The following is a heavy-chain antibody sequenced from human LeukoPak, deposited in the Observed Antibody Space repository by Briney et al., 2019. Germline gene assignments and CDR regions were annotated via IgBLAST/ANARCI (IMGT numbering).Heavy chain of an antibody. CDR2: ISGSGGAT. D-gene: IGHD1-26*01. J-gene: IGHJ4*02. CDR1: GFTFSSYA. V-gene: IGHV3-23*01. CDR3: ATPGVGPTPLLTPHDY. Sequence: GGSLRLSCAASGFTFSSYAMSWVRQAPGKGLEWVSSISGSGGATYYADSVKGRFTISRDNSNNTLYLQMSSLSAGDTAVYYCATPGVGPTPLLTPHDYWGQGTLVTVSS.